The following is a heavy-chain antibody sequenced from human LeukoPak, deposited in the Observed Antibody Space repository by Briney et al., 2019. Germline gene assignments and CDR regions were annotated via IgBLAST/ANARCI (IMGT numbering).Heavy chain of an antibody. V-gene: IGHV1-69*04. CDR3: ARARGSYWRGSWFDP. J-gene: IGHJ5*02. CDR2: IIPILGIA. Sequence: GASVKVSCKASGVTFSIYAISWVRQAPGQGLEWMGRIIPILGIANYAQKFQGRVTITADKSTSTAYMELSSLRSEDTAVYYCARARGSYWRGSWFDPWGQGTLVTVSS. CDR1: GVTFSIYA. D-gene: IGHD1-26*01.